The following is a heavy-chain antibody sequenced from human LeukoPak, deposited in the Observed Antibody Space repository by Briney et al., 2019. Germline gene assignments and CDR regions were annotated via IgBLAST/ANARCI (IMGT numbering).Heavy chain of an antibody. CDR1: GFTFSSYW. CDR2: IKSDGST. Sequence: GGSLRLSCAASGFTFSSYWMHWVRQAPGKGLVWVSRIKSDGSTNYADSVKGRFTISRDNAKNTVSLQMNSLRVEDTGVYYCARAPSEIGGYYPEYFRHWGQGTLVTVSS. J-gene: IGHJ1*01. CDR3: ARAPSEIGGYYPEYFRH. D-gene: IGHD3-22*01. V-gene: IGHV3-74*01.